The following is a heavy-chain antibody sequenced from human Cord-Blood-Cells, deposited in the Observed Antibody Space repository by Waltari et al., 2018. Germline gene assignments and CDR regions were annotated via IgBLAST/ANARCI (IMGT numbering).Heavy chain of an antibody. D-gene: IGHD6-6*01. CDR1: GGSISSYY. CDR2: IYTSGST. CDR3: ARDLESIAARHPTPYNWFDP. J-gene: IGHJ5*02. Sequence: QVQLQESGPGLVKPSETLSLTCTVSGGSISSYYWSWIRPPAGTGLEWIGRIYTSGSTNYSYSLKSRVTMSVDTSKNQFSLKLSSVTAADTAVYYCARDLESIAARHPTPYNWFDPWGQGTLVTVSS. V-gene: IGHV4-4*07.